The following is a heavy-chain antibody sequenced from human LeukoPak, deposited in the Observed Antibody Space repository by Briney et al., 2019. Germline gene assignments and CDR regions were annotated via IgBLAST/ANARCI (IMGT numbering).Heavy chain of an antibody. CDR3: AERYLAAAGTEYYFDY. CDR1: GGSISSSSYY. Sequence: SETLSLTCTVSGGSISSSSYYWGWIRQPPGKGLEWIGSIYYSGSTYYNPSLKSRVTISVDTSKNQFSLKLSSVTAADTAVYYCAERYLAAAGTEYYFDYWGQGTLVTVSS. V-gene: IGHV4-39*01. CDR2: IYYSGST. D-gene: IGHD6-13*01. J-gene: IGHJ4*02.